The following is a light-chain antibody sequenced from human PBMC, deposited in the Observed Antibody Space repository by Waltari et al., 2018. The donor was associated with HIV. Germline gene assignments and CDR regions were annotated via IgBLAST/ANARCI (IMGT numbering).Light chain of an antibody. V-gene: IGLV1-44*01. CDR3: AAWDDSLNGLV. Sequence: QSALTQPPSASGTPGQRVTISCSGSSSNIGSRTVNWYQQLPGMAPKLLIYANAQRPPGVPDRFSGPKAGTSASLAISVLHSEDEAGYYCAAWDDSLNGLVFGGGTKLTVL. J-gene: IGLJ3*02. CDR2: ANA. CDR1: SSNIGSRT.